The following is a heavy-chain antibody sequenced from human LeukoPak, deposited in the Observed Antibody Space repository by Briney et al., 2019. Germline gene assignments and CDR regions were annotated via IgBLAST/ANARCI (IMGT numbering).Heavy chain of an antibody. CDR2: ISAYNGNT. Sequence: GASVKVSCKASGYTFTSYGISWVRQAPGQGREWMGWISAYNGNTNYAQKLQGRVTMTTDTSTSTAYMELRSLRSDDTAVYYCARDQTVRLGAIPGPLDAFDIWGQGTMVTVSS. CDR1: GYTFTSYG. D-gene: IGHD1-26*01. J-gene: IGHJ3*02. V-gene: IGHV1-18*01. CDR3: ARDQTVRLGAIPGPLDAFDI.